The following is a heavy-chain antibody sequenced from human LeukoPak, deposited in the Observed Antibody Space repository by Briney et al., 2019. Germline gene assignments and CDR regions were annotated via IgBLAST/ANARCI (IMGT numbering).Heavy chain of an antibody. CDR2: ISYDGSNK. CDR3: ARDRYKTYYYDSSGLYYFDY. CDR1: GFTFSSYA. J-gene: IGHJ4*02. V-gene: IGHV3-30-3*01. D-gene: IGHD3-22*01. Sequence: GGSLRLSCAASGFTFSSYAMHWVRQAPGKGPEWVAVISYDGSNKYYADSVKGRFTISRDNSKSTLYLQMNSLRAEDTAVYYCARDRYKTYYYDSSGLYYFDYWGQGTLVTVSS.